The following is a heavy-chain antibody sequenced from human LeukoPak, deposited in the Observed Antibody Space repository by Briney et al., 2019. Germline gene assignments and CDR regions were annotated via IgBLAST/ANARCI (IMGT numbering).Heavy chain of an antibody. D-gene: IGHD3-10*01. V-gene: IGHV3-49*03. J-gene: IGHJ5*02. CDR2: IRSKAYGGTT. Sequence: GGSLRLSCTASGFTFGDYAMSWFRQAPGKGLEWVGFIRSKAYGGTTEYAASVKGRFTISRDDSKSIAYLQMNSLKTEDTAVYYCTRVMVRGVIPNWFDPWGQGTLVTVSS. CDR1: GFTFGDYA. CDR3: TRVMVRGVIPNWFDP.